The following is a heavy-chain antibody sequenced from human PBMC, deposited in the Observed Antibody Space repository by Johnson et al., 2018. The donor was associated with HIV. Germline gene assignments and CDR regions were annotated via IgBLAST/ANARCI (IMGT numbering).Heavy chain of an antibody. CDR3: TRDGGYCSGGNCYFAFDI. D-gene: IGHD2-15*01. CDR1: GFTFDDYG. V-gene: IGHV3-20*04. CDR2: INWNGGST. J-gene: IGHJ3*02. Sequence: VQLVESGGGVVRPGGSLRLSCAASGFTFDDYGMTWVRQAPGKGLEWVSGINWNGGSTNYAASVKGRFTISSDNTKKSLFLQLNSLRAEDTALYYCTRDGGYCSGGNCYFAFDIWGQGTMVTVSS.